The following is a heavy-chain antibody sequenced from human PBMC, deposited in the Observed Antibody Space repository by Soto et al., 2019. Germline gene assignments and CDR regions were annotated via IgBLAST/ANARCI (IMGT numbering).Heavy chain of an antibody. CDR3: ARDRVLRFLEWFSLLAGNYGMDV. D-gene: IGHD3-3*01. CDR1: GYTFTGYY. CDR2: INPNSGGT. V-gene: IGHV1-2*02. Sequence: ASVKVSCKASGYTFTGYYMHWVRQAPGQGLEWMGWINPNSGGTNYAQKFQGRVTMTRDTSISTAYMELSRLRSDDTAVYYCARDRVLRFLEWFSLLAGNYGMDVWGQGTTVTVSS. J-gene: IGHJ6*02.